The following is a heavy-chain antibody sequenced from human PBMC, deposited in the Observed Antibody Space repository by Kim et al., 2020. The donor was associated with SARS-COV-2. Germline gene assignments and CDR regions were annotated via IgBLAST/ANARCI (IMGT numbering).Heavy chain of an antibody. Sequence: GGSLRLSCEASGFIFSNFGMHWVRQAPGKGLEWVADIWIGEKSENYADYVKGRFTISRDNSKNLVYLQMNSLRAEDTAVYYCARAFEYSTHEAFDIWGQG. D-gene: IGHD6-6*01. J-gene: IGHJ3*02. V-gene: IGHV3-33*01. CDR1: GFIFSNFG. CDR3: ARAFEYSTHEAFDI. CDR2: IWIGEKSE.